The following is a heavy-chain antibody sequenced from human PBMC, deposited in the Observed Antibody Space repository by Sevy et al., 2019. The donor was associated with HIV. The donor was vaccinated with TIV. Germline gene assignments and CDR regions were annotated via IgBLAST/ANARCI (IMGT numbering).Heavy chain of an antibody. D-gene: IGHD2-2*01. CDR1: GFTFSNYG. V-gene: IGHV3-30*02. J-gene: IGHJ4*02. CDR3: AKDYRIVSSRTSCLFDY. CDR2: IRYDGSNS. Sequence: GGCLRLSCAASGFTFSNYGMHWARQAPGKGLEWVAFIRYDGSNSYSADSVKGRFTISRDNSKNTWYLQINSQRAEDTALYYCAKDYRIVSSRTSCLFDYWGQGTLVTVSS.